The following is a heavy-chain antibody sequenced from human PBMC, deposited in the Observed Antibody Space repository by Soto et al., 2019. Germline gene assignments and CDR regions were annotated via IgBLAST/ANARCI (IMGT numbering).Heavy chain of an antibody. Sequence: SLSLSCAGSGFPFSSHAINWVRQAPGKGLEWVAIIAYDVSTKYYADSVKGRFNISRDTSENTVYLELNSLRGEDTALYYCARAQSSTVVTSSYSDHWGRGTLVNVSS. J-gene: IGHJ4*02. CDR3: ARAQSSTVVTSSYSDH. CDR1: GFPFSSHA. D-gene: IGHD2-15*01. CDR2: IAYDVSTK. V-gene: IGHV3-30-3*01.